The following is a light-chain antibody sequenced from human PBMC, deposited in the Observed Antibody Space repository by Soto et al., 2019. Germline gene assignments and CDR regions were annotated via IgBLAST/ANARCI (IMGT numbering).Light chain of an antibody. CDR1: QSIGTY. Sequence: DIQMAQSPSSLSASVGDRVTITCRASQSIGTYLNWYQHKPGIAPKLLIYAAYSLQSGVPSRFRGGGSGTDFTLTISSLQPEDCATYYCQQSYKTPYTFGQGTQLEIK. CDR3: QQSYKTPYT. V-gene: IGKV1-39*01. J-gene: IGKJ2*01. CDR2: AAY.